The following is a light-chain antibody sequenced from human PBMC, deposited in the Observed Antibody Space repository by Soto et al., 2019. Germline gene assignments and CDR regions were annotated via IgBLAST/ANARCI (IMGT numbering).Light chain of an antibody. CDR2: DVR. Sequence: QSVLTQPASVSGSPGQSITISCTGTSSDVGGYNFVSWYQQHPGKAPKLMIYDVRNRPSGVSNRFSGSKSVNTASLTISGLQAEDEADYYCSSYTSSLYVFGTGTKVTVL. V-gene: IGLV2-14*01. CDR3: SSYTSSLYV. CDR1: SSDVGGYNF. J-gene: IGLJ1*01.